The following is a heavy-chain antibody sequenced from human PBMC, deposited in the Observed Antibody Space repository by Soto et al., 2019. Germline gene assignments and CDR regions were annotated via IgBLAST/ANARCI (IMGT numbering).Heavy chain of an antibody. CDR1: GFTFSSYS. D-gene: IGHD6-13*01. CDR3: ARERSSSWYRGGYMDV. CDR2: ISSSSSYI. J-gene: IGHJ6*03. V-gene: IGHV3-21*01. Sequence: GGSLRLSCAASGFTFSSYSMNWVRQAPGKGLEWVSSISSSSSYIYYADSVKGRFTISRDNAENSLYLQMNSLRAEDTAVYYCARERSSSWYRGGYMDVWGKGTTVTVSS.